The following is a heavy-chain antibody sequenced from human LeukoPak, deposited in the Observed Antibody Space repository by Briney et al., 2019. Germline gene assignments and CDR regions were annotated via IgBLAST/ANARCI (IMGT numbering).Heavy chain of an antibody. J-gene: IGHJ4*02. D-gene: IGHD6-19*01. CDR3: AKKIAVPAYYFDC. Sequence: SGTLSLTCAVSGGSISSNNWWSWVRQPPGKGLEWIGEIHHSGSTNYNPSLKSRVTISIDKSKNQFSLKLSSVTAADTAVYYCAKKIAVPAYYFDCWGRGTLVTVSS. V-gene: IGHV4-4*02. CDR2: IHHSGST. CDR1: GGSISSNNW.